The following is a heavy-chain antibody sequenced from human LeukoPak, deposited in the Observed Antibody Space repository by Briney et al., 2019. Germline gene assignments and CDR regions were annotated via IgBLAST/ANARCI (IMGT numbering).Heavy chain of an antibody. CDR2: ISGSGGST. Sequence: GGSLRLSWEASGSTFSSYAMSWVRQAPGKGLEWVSAISGSGGSTYYADSVKGRFTISRDNSKNTLYLQMNSLRAEDTAVYYCAKVAYDSSGYYSDWGQGTLVTVSS. J-gene: IGHJ4*02. D-gene: IGHD3-22*01. CDR3: AKVAYDSSGYYSD. V-gene: IGHV3-23*01. CDR1: GSTFSSYA.